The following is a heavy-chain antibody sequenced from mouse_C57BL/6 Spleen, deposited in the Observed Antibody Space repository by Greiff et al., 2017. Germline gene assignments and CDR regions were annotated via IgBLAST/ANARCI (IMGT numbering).Heavy chain of an antibody. CDR3: ARHGGGYYPYWYFDV. D-gene: IGHD2-3*01. CDR2: ISSGGSYT. J-gene: IGHJ1*03. V-gene: IGHV5-6*01. Sequence: EVKLVDSGGDLVKPGGSLKLSCAASGFTFSSYGMSWVRQTPDKRLEWVATISSGGSYTYYPDSVKGRFTISRDNAKNTLYLQMSSLKSEDTAMYYCARHGGGYYPYWYFDVWGTGTTVTVSS. CDR1: GFTFSSYG.